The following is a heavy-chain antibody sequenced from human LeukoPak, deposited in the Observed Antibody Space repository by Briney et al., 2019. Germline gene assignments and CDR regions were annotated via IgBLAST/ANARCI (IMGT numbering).Heavy chain of an antibody. CDR2: ISGSGGST. Sequence: PGGSLRLSCAASGFTFSSYAMSWVRQAPGEGLEWVSTISGSGGSTYHADSVKGRFTISRDNSKNTLYVEMNSLKTEDTAVYYCRGSSSGGAFDIWGQGTMVTVSS. V-gene: IGHV3-23*01. CDR3: RGSSSGGAFDI. J-gene: IGHJ3*02. D-gene: IGHD6-13*01. CDR1: GFTFSSYA.